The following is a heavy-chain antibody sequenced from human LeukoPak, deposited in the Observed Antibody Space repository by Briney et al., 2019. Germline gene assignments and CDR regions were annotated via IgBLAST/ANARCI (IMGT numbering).Heavy chain of an antibody. CDR2: IYYSGST. CDR1: GGSISTSSYY. CDR3: ARRQAAAGTTYYYYYGMDV. V-gene: IGHV4-39*01. D-gene: IGHD6-13*01. Sequence: SETLSLTCTVSGGSISTSSYYWGWIRPPPGKGLEWIGTIYYSGSTYYNPSLKSRVTISVDTSKNQFSLKLSSVTAADTAVYYCARRQAAAGTTYYYYYGMDVWGQGTTVTVSS. J-gene: IGHJ6*02.